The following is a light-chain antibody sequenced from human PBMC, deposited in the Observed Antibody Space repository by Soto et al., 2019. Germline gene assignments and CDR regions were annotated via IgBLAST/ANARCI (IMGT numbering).Light chain of an antibody. V-gene: IGLV1-36*01. CDR2: YDD. Sequence: QSVLTQPPSVSDAPRQRVTISCSGSSSNIGNNAVNWYQQLPGKAPKLLIYYDDLLPSGVSDRFSGSKSGTSASLAISGLQSDDEADYYCTAWDDRLNGRVFGGGTKVTVL. CDR1: SSNIGNNA. CDR3: TAWDDRLNGRV. J-gene: IGLJ2*01.